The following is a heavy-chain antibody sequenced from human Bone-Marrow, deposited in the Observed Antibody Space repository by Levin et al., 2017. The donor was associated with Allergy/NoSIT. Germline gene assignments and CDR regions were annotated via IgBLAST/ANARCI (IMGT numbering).Heavy chain of an antibody. J-gene: IGHJ4*02. CDR1: GFTVSSNY. CDR2: IYSGGST. V-gene: IGHV3-53*01. Sequence: GGSLRLSCAASGFTVSSNYMSWVRQAPGKGLEWVSVIYSGGSTYYADSVKGRFTISRDNSKNTLYLQMNSLRAEDTAVYYCARKYCSGGSCQIDYWGQGTLVTVSS. CDR3: ARKYCSGGSCQIDY. D-gene: IGHD2-15*01.